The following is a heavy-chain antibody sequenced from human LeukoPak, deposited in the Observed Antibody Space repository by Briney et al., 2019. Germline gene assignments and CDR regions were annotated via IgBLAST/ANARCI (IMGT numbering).Heavy chain of an antibody. CDR3: ARDRNDFWSGLYYYYYGMDV. V-gene: IGHV3-30*03. Sequence: GGSLRLSCAASGFTFSSYGMHWVRQAPGKGLEWVAVISYDGSNKYYADSVKGRFTISRDNSKNTLYLQMNSLRAEDTAVYYCARDRNDFWSGLYYYYYGMDVWGQGTTVTVSS. CDR2: ISYDGSNK. CDR1: GFTFSSYG. J-gene: IGHJ6*02. D-gene: IGHD3-3*01.